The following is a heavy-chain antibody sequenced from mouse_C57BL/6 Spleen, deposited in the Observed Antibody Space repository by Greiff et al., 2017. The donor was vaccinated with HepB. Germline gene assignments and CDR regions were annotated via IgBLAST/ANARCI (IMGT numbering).Heavy chain of an antibody. CDR3: ANDDGRAYYAMDY. J-gene: IGHJ4*01. CDR1: GYTFTSYW. V-gene: IGHV1-64*01. Sequence: QVQLQQPGAELVKPGASVKLSCKASGYTFTSYWMHWVKQRPGQGLEWIGMIHPNSGSTYYNEKFKSKATLTVDKSSSTAYMQLSSLTSEDSAVYYGANDDGRAYYAMDYWGQGTSVTVSS. CDR2: IHPNSGST. D-gene: IGHD2-3*01.